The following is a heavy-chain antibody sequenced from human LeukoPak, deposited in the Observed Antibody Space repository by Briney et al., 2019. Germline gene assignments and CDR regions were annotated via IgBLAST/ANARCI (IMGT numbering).Heavy chain of an antibody. CDR1: GFTFSGSA. Sequence: GGTLRLSCAASGFTFSGSAMHWVRQASGKGLEWVGRIRSKANSYATAYAASVKGRFTISRDNAKNLVYLQMKSLRVEDTAVYYCARGSGWFDPWGQGTLVTVSS. V-gene: IGHV3-73*01. CDR2: IRSKANSYAT. CDR3: ARGSGWFDP. D-gene: IGHD2-15*01. J-gene: IGHJ5*02.